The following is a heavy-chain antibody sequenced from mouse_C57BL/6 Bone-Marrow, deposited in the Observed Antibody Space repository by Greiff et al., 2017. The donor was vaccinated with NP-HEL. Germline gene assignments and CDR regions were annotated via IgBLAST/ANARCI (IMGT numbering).Heavy chain of an antibody. CDR3: ARRRGKAIPFAY. J-gene: IGHJ3*01. CDR1: GYAFTNYL. CDR2: INPGSGGT. Sequence: VKLMESGAELVRPGTSVKVSCKASGYAFTNYLIEWVKQRPGQGLEWIGVINPGSGGTNYNEKFKGKATLTADKSSSTAYMQLSSLTSEDSAVYFCARRRGKAIPFAYWGQGTLVTVSA. V-gene: IGHV1-54*01.